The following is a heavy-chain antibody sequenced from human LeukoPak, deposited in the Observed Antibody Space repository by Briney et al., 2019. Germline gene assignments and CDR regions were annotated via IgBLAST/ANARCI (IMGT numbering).Heavy chain of an antibody. CDR1: GFTYSNHA. V-gene: IGHV3-23*01. Sequence: GGSLRLSCAASGFTYSNHAMSWVRQAPGKGLEWVSAISSAGIDTHYAVSVKGRFTTYRDNSKNMVYLQMNSLRAEDTAIYYCAKDHVPSYWGQGTLVTVSS. D-gene: IGHD6-6*01. CDR3: AKDHVPSY. CDR2: ISSAGIDT. J-gene: IGHJ4*02.